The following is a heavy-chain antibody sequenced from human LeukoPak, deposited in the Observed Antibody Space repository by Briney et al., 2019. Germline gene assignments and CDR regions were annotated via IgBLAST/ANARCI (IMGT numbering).Heavy chain of an antibody. J-gene: IGHJ3*01. V-gene: IGHV4-30-4*08. CDR1: GGSISSGDYY. Sequence: PSQTLSLTCTVSGGSISSGDYYWSWIRQPPGKGLEWIGYIYYSGSTYYNPSLKSRVTISVDTSKNQFSLKLSSVTAADTAVYYCARSGPSYYDFWSGYYPDWGQGTMVTVSS. CDR2: IYYSGST. D-gene: IGHD3-3*01. CDR3: ARSGPSYYDFWSGYYPD.